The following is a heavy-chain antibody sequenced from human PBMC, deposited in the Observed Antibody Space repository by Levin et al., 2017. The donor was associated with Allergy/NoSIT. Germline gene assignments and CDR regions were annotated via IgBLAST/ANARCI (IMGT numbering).Heavy chain of an antibody. CDR3: ARGPGTIRYFDL. CDR1: GGSIHNHY. D-gene: IGHD3-10*01. V-gene: IGHV4-4*07. Sequence: GSLRLSCFVSGGSIHNHYWNWIRQPAGKGLEWIGRIYTSGITNYNPSLKSRIIMSVDTSKNQFSLKLTSVTAADTAVYYCARGPGTIRYFDLWGRGTLVAVSS. J-gene: IGHJ2*01. CDR2: IYTSGIT.